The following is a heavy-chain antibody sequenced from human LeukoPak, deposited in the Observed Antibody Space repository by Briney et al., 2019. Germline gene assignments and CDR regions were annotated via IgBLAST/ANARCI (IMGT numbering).Heavy chain of an antibody. J-gene: IGHJ4*02. CDR3: AKRGVVIRVILVGFHKEAYYFDS. CDR2: ISGSGGST. Sequence: GGSLRLSCAVSGITLSNYGMSWVRQTPRKGLEWVAGISGSGGSTSYADSVKGRFTISRDNPKKTLYLEMNSLRAEDTAVYFCAKRGVVIRVILVGFHKEAYYFDSWGQGALVTVSS. V-gene: IGHV3-23*01. D-gene: IGHD3-22*01. CDR1: GITLSNYG.